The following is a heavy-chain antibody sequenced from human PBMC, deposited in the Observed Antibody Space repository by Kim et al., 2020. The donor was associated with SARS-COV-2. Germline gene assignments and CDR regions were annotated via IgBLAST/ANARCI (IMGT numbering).Heavy chain of an antibody. D-gene: IGHD3-10*01. V-gene: IGHV4-4*08. CDR3: ARLAYYGSGSIPFDP. J-gene: IGHJ5*02. Sequence: PPPKGRVTIAVDTSKNQCSLRLSSVTAADTAVYYCARLAYYGSGSIPFDPWGQGTLVTVSS.